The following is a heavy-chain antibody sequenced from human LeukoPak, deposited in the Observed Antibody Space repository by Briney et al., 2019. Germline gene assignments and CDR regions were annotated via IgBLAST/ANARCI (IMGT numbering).Heavy chain of an antibody. Sequence: GGSLRLSCVASGFTLSNYWMHWVGQAPGKGLVWVSRINSDGSSTSYADSVKGRFTISRDNGKNTLYLQMNSLSADDTAVYFCTSQFSTAGGYWGQGTLVTVSS. CDR3: TSQFSTAGGY. J-gene: IGHJ4*02. V-gene: IGHV3-74*01. CDR2: INSDGSST. CDR1: GFTLSNYW. D-gene: IGHD4-17*01.